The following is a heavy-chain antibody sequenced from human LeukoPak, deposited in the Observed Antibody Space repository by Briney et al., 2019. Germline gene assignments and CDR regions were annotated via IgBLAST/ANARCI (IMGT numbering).Heavy chain of an antibody. Sequence: PSETLSLTCTVSGGSISSSSYYWGWIRQPPGKGLEWIGSIYYSGSTYYNPSLKSRVTISVDTSKNQFSLKLSSVTAADTAVYYCARLLERRRIFDYWGQGTLVTVSS. D-gene: IGHD1-1*01. CDR3: ARLLERRRIFDY. CDR1: GGSISSSSYY. V-gene: IGHV4-39*01. J-gene: IGHJ4*02. CDR2: IYYSGST.